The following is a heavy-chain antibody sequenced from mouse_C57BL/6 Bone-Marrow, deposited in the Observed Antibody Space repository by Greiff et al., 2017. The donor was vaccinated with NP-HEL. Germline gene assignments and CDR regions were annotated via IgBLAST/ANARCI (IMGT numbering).Heavy chain of an antibody. CDR3: TTGDYYGSSLDD. V-gene: IGHV14-4*01. J-gene: IGHJ2*01. CDR2: IDPENGDT. CDR1: GFNIKDDY. D-gene: IGHD1-1*01. Sequence: EVQLQQSGAELVRPGASVKLSCTASGFNIKDDYMHWVKQRPEQGLEWIGWIDPENGDTEYVSNFQCKATITADTSSNTAYLQLSSLTSEDTAVYYCTTGDYYGSSLDDWGQGTTLTVSS.